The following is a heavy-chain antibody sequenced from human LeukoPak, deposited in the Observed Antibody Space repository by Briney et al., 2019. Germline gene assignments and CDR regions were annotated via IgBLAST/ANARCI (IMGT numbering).Heavy chain of an antibody. D-gene: IGHD5-18*01. CDR2: INHSGST. CDR1: GYPTNSAYY. CDR3: ARGWGYSYGYAN. J-gene: IGHJ4*02. Sequence: PSETLSLTCAVSGYPTNSAYYWVWVRQPPGKGLEWIGEINHSGSTNYNPSLKSRVTILVDTSKNQFSLKLSSVTAADTAVYYCARGWGYSYGYANWGQGTLVTVSS. V-gene: IGHV4-38-2*01.